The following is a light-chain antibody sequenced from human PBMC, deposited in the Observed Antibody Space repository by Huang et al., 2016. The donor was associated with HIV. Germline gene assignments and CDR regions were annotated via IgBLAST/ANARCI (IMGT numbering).Light chain of an antibody. CDR3: QQYDNRIT. CDR2: DAS. J-gene: IGKJ4*01. Sequence: DIQITQSPSSLSSSLGDRVTITCQASQDISTYLNWYQQKPGKAPKLLIYDASKLETGVPSRFSGSGSGTDFTFTISILQPEDIATYYCQQYDNRITFGGGTKVEIK. V-gene: IGKV1-33*01. CDR1: QDISTY.